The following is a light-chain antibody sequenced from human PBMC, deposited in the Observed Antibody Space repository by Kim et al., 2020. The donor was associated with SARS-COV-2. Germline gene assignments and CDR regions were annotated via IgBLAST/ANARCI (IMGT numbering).Light chain of an antibody. J-gene: IGLJ2*01. Sequence: AVGQKARITCQGDSLRSYYASWYQQKPGQAPVLVIYGKNNRPSGIPDRFSGSSSGNTASLTITGAQAEDEADYYCNSRDSSGNHVVFGGGTKLTVL. CDR2: GKN. CDR1: SLRSYY. CDR3: NSRDSSGNHVV. V-gene: IGLV3-19*01.